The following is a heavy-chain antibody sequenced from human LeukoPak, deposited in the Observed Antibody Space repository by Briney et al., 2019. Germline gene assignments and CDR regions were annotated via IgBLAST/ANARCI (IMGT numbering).Heavy chain of an antibody. Sequence: GGSLRLSCAASGFTFSNAWMSWVRQAPGKGLEWVGRIKSKTDGGTTDYAAPVKGRFTISRDDSKNTLYLQMNSLKTEDTAVYYCAKGGYCSSTSCRPGVVYWGQGTLVTVSS. CDR1: GFTFSNAW. CDR3: AKGGYCSSTSCRPGVVY. J-gene: IGHJ4*02. V-gene: IGHV3-15*01. CDR2: IKSKTDGGTT. D-gene: IGHD2-2*01.